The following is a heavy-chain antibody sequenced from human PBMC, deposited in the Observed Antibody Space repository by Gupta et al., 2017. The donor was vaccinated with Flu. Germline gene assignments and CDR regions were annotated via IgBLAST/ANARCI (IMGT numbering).Heavy chain of an antibody. Sequence: APGKGLEWVGRIKRNGLGGTTDDPAPVKGRFTVSRDDSKNTLYLQMTRLTTADTAIYYCTADLPGGSPLFDYWGQVALVTVSS. J-gene: IGHJ4*02. V-gene: IGHV3-15*01. D-gene: IGHD1-26*01. CDR2: IKRNGLGGTT. CDR3: TADLPGGSPLFDY.